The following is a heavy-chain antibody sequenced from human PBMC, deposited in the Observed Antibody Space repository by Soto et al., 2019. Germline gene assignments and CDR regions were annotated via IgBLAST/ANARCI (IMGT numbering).Heavy chain of an antibody. CDR2: ISGSGHIT. Sequence: GGSLRLSCAATGFTFSSDAMNWVRQTPGKGLEWVSGISGSGHITYYADSVKGRFTVSRDNSKNTLFLQLNSLRVEDTALYYCAKSPRSGFAAPWDYWCQGTLVTVSS. V-gene: IGHV3-23*01. CDR3: AKSPRSGFAAPWDY. J-gene: IGHJ4*02. CDR1: GFTFSSDA. D-gene: IGHD5-12*01.